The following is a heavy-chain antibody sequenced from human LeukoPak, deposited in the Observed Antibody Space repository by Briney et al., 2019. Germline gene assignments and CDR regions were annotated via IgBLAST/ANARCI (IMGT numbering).Heavy chain of an antibody. Sequence: SETLSLTCTVSGGSTSSHFWSWIRQPPGKGLEWIGNIYTGGTTDYNPSLESGVTISIDTSKNQLSLHLASVTAADTAVYYCTKSTKWLAFDDWGRGTLVTVSS. D-gene: IGHD6-19*01. J-gene: IGHJ4*02. CDR1: GGSTSSHF. CDR3: TKSTKWLAFDD. CDR2: IYTGGTT. V-gene: IGHV4-59*11.